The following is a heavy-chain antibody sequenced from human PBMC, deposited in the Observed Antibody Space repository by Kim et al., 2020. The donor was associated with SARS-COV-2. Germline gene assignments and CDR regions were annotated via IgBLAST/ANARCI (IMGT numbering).Heavy chain of an antibody. CDR2: IWYDGSNK. CDR3: AKDPYCSSTSCPRPYYGMDV. V-gene: IGHV3-33*06. D-gene: IGHD2-2*01. Sequence: GGSLRLSCAASGFTFSSYGMHWVRQAPGKGLEWVAVIWYDGSNKYYADSVKGRFTISRDNSKNTLYLQMNSLRAEDTAVYYCAKDPYCSSTSCPRPYYGMDVWGQGTTVTVSS. CDR1: GFTFSSYG. J-gene: IGHJ6*02.